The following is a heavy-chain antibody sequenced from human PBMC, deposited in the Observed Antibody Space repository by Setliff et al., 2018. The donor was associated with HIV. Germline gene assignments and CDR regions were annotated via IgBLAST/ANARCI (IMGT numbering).Heavy chain of an antibody. CDR3: AGYSSGYIAPFDI. J-gene: IGHJ3*02. CDR2: ISGSGSAK. CDR1: GFIFNTYE. D-gene: IGHD3-22*01. Sequence: GGSLRLSCAASGFIFNTYEMNWVRQVPGKGLEWVSYISGSGSAKYYADSVKGRFTISRNNAKNSLYLQMNSLRAEDTAVYYCAGYSSGYIAPFDIWGQGTMVTVSS. V-gene: IGHV3-48*03.